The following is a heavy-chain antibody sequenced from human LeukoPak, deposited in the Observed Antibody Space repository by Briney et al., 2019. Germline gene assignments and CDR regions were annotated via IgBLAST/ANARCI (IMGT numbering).Heavy chain of an antibody. J-gene: IGHJ1*01. Sequence: SQTLSLTCTVSGGSISSGGYFWSWIRQPPGKGLEWIEYIYYSGSTYYNPSLKGRVTISVDTSKNQFSLRLSSVTAADTAIYYCASVSYDTSLQHWGQGTLVTVSS. V-gene: IGHV4-31*03. CDR1: GGSISSGGYF. CDR2: IYYSGST. CDR3: ASVSYDTSLQH. D-gene: IGHD3-22*01.